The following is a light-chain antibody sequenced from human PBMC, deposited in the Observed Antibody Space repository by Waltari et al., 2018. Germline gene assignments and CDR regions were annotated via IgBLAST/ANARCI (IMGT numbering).Light chain of an antibody. J-gene: IGLJ2*01. CDR1: CSDVGCENR. Sequence: QSALTQPPSVSGSPGQSVTISCSGTCSDVGCENRVSWYQQPPGTAPKLIIYDVRNRPSGVSHRFSGSRSGHTASLTISGLQAEDEADYYCSSYTANTRFFGGGTKLTVL. CDR2: DVR. CDR3: SSYTANTRF. V-gene: IGLV2-18*02.